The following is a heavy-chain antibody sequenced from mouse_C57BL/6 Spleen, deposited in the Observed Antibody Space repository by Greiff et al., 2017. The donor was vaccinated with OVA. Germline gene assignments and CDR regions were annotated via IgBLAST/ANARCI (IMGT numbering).Heavy chain of an antibody. J-gene: IGHJ3*01. V-gene: IGHV3-6*01. Sequence: ESGPGLVKPSQSLSLTCSVTGYSITSGYYWNCLRQFPGNKLEWMGYISYDGINNYNPSLKHRISITRDTAKNQFFLKLNSVTTEDTATYYCARAGYDGYYEFAYWGQGTLVTVSA. CDR1: GYSITSGYY. CDR3: ARAGYDGYYEFAY. D-gene: IGHD2-3*01. CDR2: ISYDGIN.